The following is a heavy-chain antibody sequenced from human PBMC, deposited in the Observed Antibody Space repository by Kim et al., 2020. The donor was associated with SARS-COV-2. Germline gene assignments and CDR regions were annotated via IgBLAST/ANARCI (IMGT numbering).Heavy chain of an antibody. D-gene: IGHD3-10*01. CDR3: AXDIGIXATSLXDY. CDR1: GYTFTNYG. Sequence: ASVKVSCKASGYTFTNYGMHWVRQAPGQRPEXXGWIHXGNGDTKYSQNFQGRVTXTRDTXARTVXMELGGRGTEDRAVXYCAXDIGIXATSLXDYWGXGTLVTVSS. CDR2: IHXGNGDT. V-gene: IGHV1-3*01. J-gene: IGHJ4*02.